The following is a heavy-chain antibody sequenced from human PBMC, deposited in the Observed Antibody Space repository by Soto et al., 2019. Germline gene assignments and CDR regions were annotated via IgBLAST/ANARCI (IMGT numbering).Heavy chain of an antibody. CDR3: ASDSFGLVDF. V-gene: IGHV3-11*01. Sequence: QVQLVESGGGLVKPGGSLRLSCAASGFILSEYYMSWVRQAPGKGPEWVSYINSRGTTISYTESVKGRFTISRDNAKNSLYLEMNSLRPADTAVYYCASDSFGLVDFWGQGSLVTVSS. J-gene: IGHJ4*02. CDR1: GFILSEYY. CDR2: INSRGTTI. D-gene: IGHD2-15*01.